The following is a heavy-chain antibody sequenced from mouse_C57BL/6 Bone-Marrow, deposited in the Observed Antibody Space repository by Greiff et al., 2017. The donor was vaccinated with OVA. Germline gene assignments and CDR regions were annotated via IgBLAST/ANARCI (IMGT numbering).Heavy chain of an antibody. Sequence: LQESDAELVKPGASVKISCKVSGYTFIDHTIHWMKQRPEQGLEWIGYIYPRDGSTKYNEKFKGKATLTADKSSSTAYMQLNSLTSEDSAVYFCARGELCYGSDWFAYWGQGTLVTVSA. CDR1: GYTFIDHT. J-gene: IGHJ3*01. CDR3: ARGELCYGSDWFAY. V-gene: IGHV1-78*01. CDR2: IYPRDGST. D-gene: IGHD1-1*01.